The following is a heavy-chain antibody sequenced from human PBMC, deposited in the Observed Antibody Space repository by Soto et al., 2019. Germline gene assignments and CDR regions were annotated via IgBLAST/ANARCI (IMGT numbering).Heavy chain of an antibody. V-gene: IGHV1-18*04. CDR1: GYTFTSYG. CDR2: ISAYNGNT. J-gene: IGHJ4*02. D-gene: IGHD3-22*01. Sequence: ASVKVSCKASGYTFTSYGISWVRQAPGQGLEWMGWISAYNGNTNYAQKLQGRVTMTTDTSTSTAYMELRSLRSDDTAVYYCARDRYYDSSGQTDYWGQGTMVTVYS. CDR3: ARDRYYDSSGQTDY.